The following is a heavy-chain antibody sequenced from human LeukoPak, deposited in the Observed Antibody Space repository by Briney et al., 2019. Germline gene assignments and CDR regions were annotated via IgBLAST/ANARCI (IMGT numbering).Heavy chain of an antibody. CDR3: ARTTVNAFDI. CDR1: RFTFSSYE. V-gene: IGHV3-48*03. J-gene: IGHJ3*02. CDR2: ISSSGSTI. D-gene: IGHD4-17*01. Sequence: GGSLRLSCAASRFTFSSYEMNWVRQAPGKGLEWVSYISSSGSTIYYADSVKGRFIISRDNAKNSLYLRMNSLRAEDTAVYYCARTTVNAFDIWGQGTMVTLSS.